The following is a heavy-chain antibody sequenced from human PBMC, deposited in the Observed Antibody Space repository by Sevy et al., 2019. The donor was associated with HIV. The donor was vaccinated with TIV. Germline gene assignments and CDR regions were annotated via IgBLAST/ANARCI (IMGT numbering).Heavy chain of an antibody. CDR1: GFTFSSYW. CDR3: ARGTNSAALDY. CDR2: IKQDGGAQ. D-gene: IGHD2-2*01. V-gene: IGHV3-7*01. Sequence: GGSLRLSCAVSGFTFSSYWMSWVRQAPGKGLEGVANIKQDGGAQYFVDSVKGRFAISRDNAKNSLFLQMNSLRVEDTAVYYCARGTNSAALDYWGQGTPVTVSS. J-gene: IGHJ4*02.